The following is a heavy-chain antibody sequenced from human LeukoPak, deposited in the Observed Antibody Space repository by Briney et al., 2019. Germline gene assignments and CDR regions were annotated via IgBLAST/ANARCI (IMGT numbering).Heavy chain of an antibody. D-gene: IGHD3-10*01. CDR3: ARSRSGSYYDY. CDR1: GFIFSSRA. V-gene: IGHV3-48*02. Sequence: GGSLRLSCAASGFIFSSRAMGWARQAPGKGLEWLSYIGSSGGTISYADSVRGRFTISRDNAENSLYLQMNSLRDDDTAVYYCARSRSGSYYDYWGQGTLVTVSS. CDR2: IGSSGGTI. J-gene: IGHJ4*02.